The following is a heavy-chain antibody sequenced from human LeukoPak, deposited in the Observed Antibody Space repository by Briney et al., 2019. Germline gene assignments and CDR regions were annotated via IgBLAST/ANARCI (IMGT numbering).Heavy chain of an antibody. CDR3: ARAGGYSSGLFDY. CDR1: GGPISSGSYY. J-gene: IGHJ4*02. CDR2: IYTSGST. D-gene: IGHD6-19*01. Sequence: SETLSLTCTVSGGPISSGSYYWSWIRQPAGKGLEWIGRIYTSGSTNYNPSLKSRVTISVDTSKNQFSLKLSSVTAADTAVYYCARAGGYSSGLFDYWGQGTLVTVSS. V-gene: IGHV4-61*02.